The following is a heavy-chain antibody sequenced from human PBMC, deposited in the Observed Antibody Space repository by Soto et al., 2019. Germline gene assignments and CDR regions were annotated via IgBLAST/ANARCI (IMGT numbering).Heavy chain of an antibody. CDR3: ARVQSGGSYFDY. J-gene: IGHJ4*02. Sequence: ASVKVSCKASGYTFTSYGISWVRLAPGQGLEWMGWISAYNGNTNYAQKLQGRVTMTTDTSTSTAYMELRSLRSDDTAVYYCARVQSGGSYFDYWGQGTLVTVSS. CDR2: ISAYNGNT. D-gene: IGHD3-16*01. V-gene: IGHV1-18*01. CDR1: GYTFTSYG.